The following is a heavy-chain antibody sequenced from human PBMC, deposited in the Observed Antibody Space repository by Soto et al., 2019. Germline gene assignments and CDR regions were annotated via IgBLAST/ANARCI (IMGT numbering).Heavy chain of an antibody. J-gene: IGHJ6*02. D-gene: IGHD3-9*01. CDR1: GCTFTGDG. CDR3: AKDKGRYDILTGYSKFGMYV. V-gene: IGHV3-30*18. CDR2: ISYDGSNK. Sequence: CLRICCAGAGCTFTGDGRNLVRQAPGKGMEWVAVISYDGSNKYYADDVKGRFTISRDNSKNTLYLQMNSLRAEDTAVYYCAKDKGRYDILTGYSKFGMYVWAQGTTVTDYS.